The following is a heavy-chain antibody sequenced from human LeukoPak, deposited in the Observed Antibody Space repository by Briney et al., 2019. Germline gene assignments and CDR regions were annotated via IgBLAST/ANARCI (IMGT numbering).Heavy chain of an antibody. CDR3: ARAKDSSGYYYLFDY. CDR2: ISAYNGNT. J-gene: IGHJ4*02. D-gene: IGHD3-22*01. Sequence: ASVTVSCKASGYTFTSYGISWVRQAPGQGLEWMGWISAYNGNTNYAQKLQGRVTMTTDTSTSTAYMELRSLRSDDTAVYYCARAKDSSGYYYLFDYWGQGTLVTVSS. CDR1: GYTFTSYG. V-gene: IGHV1-18*01.